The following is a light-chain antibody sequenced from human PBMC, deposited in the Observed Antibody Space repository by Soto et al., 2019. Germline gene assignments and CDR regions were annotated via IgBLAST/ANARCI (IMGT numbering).Light chain of an antibody. CDR3: QQYNNWPLYT. V-gene: IGKV3-15*01. CDR1: QTVSSN. J-gene: IGKJ2*01. CDR2: GAS. Sequence: EIVMTQSPATLSVSPGEGATLSCRASQTVSSNLAWYQQKPGQAPRLLIYGASTRATGIPARFSGGGAGTEFTLTISSLQSEDFAVYYCQQYNNWPLYTFGRGTKLEIK.